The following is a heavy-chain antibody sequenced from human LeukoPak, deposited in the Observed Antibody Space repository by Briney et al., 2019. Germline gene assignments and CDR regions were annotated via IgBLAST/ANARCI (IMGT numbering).Heavy chain of an antibody. CDR1: GGTFSSYA. CDR2: IIPILGTA. J-gene: IGHJ4*02. Sequence: ASVKVSCKASGGTFSSYAISWVRQAPGQGLEWMGGIIPILGTANYAQKFQGRVTITADESTSTAYMELSSLRSEDTAVYYCAKDGSKRVATNYFDYWGQGILVTVSS. V-gene: IGHV1-69*13. D-gene: IGHD5-12*01. CDR3: AKDGSKRVATNYFDY.